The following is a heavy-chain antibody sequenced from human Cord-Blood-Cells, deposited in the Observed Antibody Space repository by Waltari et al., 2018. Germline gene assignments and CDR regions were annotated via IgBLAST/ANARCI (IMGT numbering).Heavy chain of an antibody. CDR3: ARGLIAARPGDAFDI. V-gene: IGHV1-69*01. CDR1: GGPFSTYL. D-gene: IGHD6-6*01. Sequence: QVQPVQSGAEVKKPGSSVKVSCKAFGGPFSTYLISWLRQAPGQGLEWMGGIIPIFGTANYAQKFQGRVTITADESSSTAYMELSSLRSEDTAVYYCARGLIAARPGDAFDIWGQGTMVTVSS. CDR2: IIPIFGTA. J-gene: IGHJ3*02.